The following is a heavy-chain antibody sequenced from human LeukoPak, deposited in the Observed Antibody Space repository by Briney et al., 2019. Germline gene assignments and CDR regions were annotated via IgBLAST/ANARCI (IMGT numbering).Heavy chain of an antibody. D-gene: IGHD3-10*01. J-gene: IGHJ6*03. V-gene: IGHV3-23*01. Sequence: GGSLRLSCAASGFTFSNHGMNWVRQAPGKGLEWVSGICPGGDITYYADSVQGWFTISRDNSKNTVYLQMNSLRAEDTAVYYCARFSNPSSGSYYYYYYYMDVWGKGTTVTISS. CDR2: ICPGGDIT. CDR1: GFTFSNHG. CDR3: ARFSNPSSGSYYYYYYYMDV.